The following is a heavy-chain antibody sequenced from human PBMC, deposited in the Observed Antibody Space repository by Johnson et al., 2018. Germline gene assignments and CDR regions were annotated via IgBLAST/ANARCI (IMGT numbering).Heavy chain of an antibody. CDR2: LDSSGHYI. D-gene: IGHD1-26*01. CDR3: AGGRGAPERLLGYGMDG. Sequence: VQLVESGGGLVKPGGSLRLSCAASGFTFRTYGMSWVRQPPGKGLEWVSSLDSSGHYIYYADSVKGRFTISRDDAKNLVYLQMNSLIAEDTAVYYCAGGRGAPERLLGYGMDGWGQGTTVTVSS. J-gene: IGHJ6*02. V-gene: IGHV3-21*01. CDR1: GFTFRTYG.